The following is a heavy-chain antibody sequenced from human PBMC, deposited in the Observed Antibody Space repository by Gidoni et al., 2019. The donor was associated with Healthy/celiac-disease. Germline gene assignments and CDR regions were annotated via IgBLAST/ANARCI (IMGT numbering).Heavy chain of an antibody. CDR3: ARTMVRGVIMSLADAFDI. D-gene: IGHD3-10*01. CDR1: GGSISSGGYY. V-gene: IGHV4-31*03. CDR2: ISYSGST. Sequence: QVQLQESGPGLVKPSQTLSLTCTVSGGSISSGGYYWSWIRQHPGKGLEWSGYISYSGSTYYNPSLKSRVTISVDTSKNQFSLKLSSVTAADTAVYYCARTMVRGVIMSLADAFDIWGQGTMVTVSS. J-gene: IGHJ3*02.